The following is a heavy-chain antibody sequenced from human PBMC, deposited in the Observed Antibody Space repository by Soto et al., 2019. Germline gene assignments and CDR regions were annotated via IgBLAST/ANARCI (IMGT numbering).Heavy chain of an antibody. J-gene: IGHJ6*02. CDR3: ARTQRDPYYYYYGMDV. V-gene: IGHV3-11*01. CDR2: ISSSGDTI. Sequence: QVQLVESGGGLVQPGGSLRLSCAASEFPFSDYYMNWVRQAPGKGLEWVSYISSSGDTIHYADSVKGRFTISRDNAKSSLYLQINSLRAEDTAVYYCARTQRDPYYYYYGMDVWGQGTTVTVSS. CDR1: EFPFSDYY.